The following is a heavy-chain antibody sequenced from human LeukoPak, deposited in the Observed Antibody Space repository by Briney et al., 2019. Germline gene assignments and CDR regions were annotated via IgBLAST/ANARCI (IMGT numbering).Heavy chain of an antibody. CDR3: ARPLPTYDFWSGYIA. V-gene: IGHV3-23*01. Sequence: PGGSLGLSCAASGFTFSSYAMSWVRQAPGKGLEWVSAISGSGGSTYYADSVKGRFTISRDNSKNTLYLQMNSPRAEDTAVYYCARPLPTYDFWSGYIAWGQGTLVTVSS. CDR1: GFTFSSYA. J-gene: IGHJ4*02. D-gene: IGHD3-3*01. CDR2: ISGSGGST.